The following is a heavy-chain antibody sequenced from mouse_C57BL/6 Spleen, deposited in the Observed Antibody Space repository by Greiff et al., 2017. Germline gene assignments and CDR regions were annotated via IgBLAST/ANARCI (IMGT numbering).Heavy chain of an antibody. J-gene: IGHJ2*01. CDR3: ARLDYDGGRYFDY. D-gene: IGHD2-4*01. Sequence: QVQLQQSGAELVRPGTSVKMSCKASGYTFTNYWIGWAKQRPGHGLEWIGDIYPGGGYTNYNEKFKGKATLTADKSSSTAYMQFSSLTSEDSAIYYCARLDYDGGRYFDYWGQGTTLTVSS. V-gene: IGHV1-63*01. CDR1: GYTFTNYW. CDR2: IYPGGGYT.